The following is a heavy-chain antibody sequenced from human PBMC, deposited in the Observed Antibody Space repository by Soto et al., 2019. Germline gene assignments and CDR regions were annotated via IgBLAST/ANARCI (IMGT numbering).Heavy chain of an antibody. V-gene: IGHV4-34*01. J-gene: IGHJ4*02. Sequence: QVQLQQWGAGLLKPSETLSLTCAVYGGSFSAYYWSWIRQPPGKELEWIGEVNDGGRPNYSVSLKSRLTISLDTSKNQFSLKLSSVTAADTAVYYCARLGYYHSGGPPWGQGTLVTVSS. CDR1: GGSFSAYY. CDR2: VNDGGRP. D-gene: IGHD3-22*01. CDR3: ARLGYYHSGGPP.